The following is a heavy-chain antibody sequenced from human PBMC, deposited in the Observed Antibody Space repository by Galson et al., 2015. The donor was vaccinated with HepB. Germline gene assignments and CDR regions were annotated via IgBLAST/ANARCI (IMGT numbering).Heavy chain of an antibody. CDR2: INASNGNT. V-gene: IGHV1-3*01. CDR3: ARGGSYRNWFDP. J-gene: IGHJ5*02. D-gene: IGHD1-26*01. Sequence: SVKVSCKASGYTFTSYAMHWVRQAPGQRLEWMGWINASNGNTKYSQKFQGRVTITRDTSASTAYMELSSLRSEDTAVYYCARGGSYRNWFDPWGQGTLVTVSS. CDR1: GYTFTSYA.